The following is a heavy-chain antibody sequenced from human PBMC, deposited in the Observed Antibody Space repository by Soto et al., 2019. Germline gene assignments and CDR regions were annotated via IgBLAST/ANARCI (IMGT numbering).Heavy chain of an antibody. CDR3: ARDYVWGSRGRFDP. CDR1: GFTFSSYA. D-gene: IGHD3-16*01. CDR2: ISYDGSNK. J-gene: IGHJ5*02. V-gene: IGHV3-30-3*01. Sequence: QVQLVESGGGVVQPGRSLRLSCAASGFTFSSYAMHWVRQAPGKGLEWVAVISYDGSNKYYADSVKGRFTISRDNSKNTLYLQMNRLRAEDTAVYYCARDYVWGSRGRFDPWGQGTLVTVSS.